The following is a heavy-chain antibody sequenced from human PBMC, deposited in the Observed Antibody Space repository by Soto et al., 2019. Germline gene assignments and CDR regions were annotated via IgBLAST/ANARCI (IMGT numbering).Heavy chain of an antibody. CDR1: GYTFTTYG. V-gene: IGHV1-18*01. J-gene: IGHJ4*02. D-gene: IGHD3-22*01. Sequence: ASVKVSCKASGYTFTTYGITWVRQAPGQGLEWMGWISPYSGNTNYAQNLQGRVTVTTDTSTSTAYMGLRSLGSDDTAMYYCARVADYYDSSGYPSGPVDYWGQGTLVTVSS. CDR3: ARVADYYDSSGYPSGPVDY. CDR2: ISPYSGNT.